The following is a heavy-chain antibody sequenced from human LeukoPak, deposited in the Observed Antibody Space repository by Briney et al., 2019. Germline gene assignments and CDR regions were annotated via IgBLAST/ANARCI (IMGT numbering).Heavy chain of an antibody. CDR3: ARVKWFGELLRDYYYYYMDV. J-gene: IGHJ6*03. CDR1: GFTFSSYT. Sequence: NAGRSLRLSCAASGFTFSSYTMNWVRQAPGKGLEWVASISSSSTYIYHADSVKGRFTISRDNAKNSLFLQMNSLRAEDTAVYYCARVKWFGELLRDYYYYYMDVWGKGTTVTVSS. V-gene: IGHV3-21*01. D-gene: IGHD3-10*01. CDR2: ISSSSTYI.